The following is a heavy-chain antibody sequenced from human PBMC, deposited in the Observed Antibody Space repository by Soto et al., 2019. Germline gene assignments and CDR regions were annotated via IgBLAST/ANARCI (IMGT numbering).Heavy chain of an antibody. CDR3: ARTKYYFERTAYIFDC. V-gene: IGHV4-30-4*01. Sequence: SETLSLTCTVSGGSISSGDYWSWIRQPPGEGLEWIGYIYRSGVTYYNPSVKSRVTMSVDKSQNQLSLKLSSVTAAEKAVYYCARTKYYFERTAYIFDCWGQGALVTVSS. J-gene: IGHJ4*02. CDR2: IYRSGVT. CDR1: GGSISSGDY. D-gene: IGHD3-22*01.